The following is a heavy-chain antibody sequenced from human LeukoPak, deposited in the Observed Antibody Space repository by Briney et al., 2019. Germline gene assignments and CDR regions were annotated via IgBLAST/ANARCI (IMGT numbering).Heavy chain of an antibody. Sequence: GASVKVSCKASGYTFTSYDFNWVRQATGQRPEWMGWMSSNSGDTGCAQKFQDRVTMTRNTSISTAYMELSSLRSDDTAVYYCARGPPNWGYDYWGPGTLVTVSS. CDR2: MSSNSGDT. D-gene: IGHD7-27*01. J-gene: IGHJ4*02. CDR1: GYTFTSYD. CDR3: ARGPPNWGYDY. V-gene: IGHV1-8*01.